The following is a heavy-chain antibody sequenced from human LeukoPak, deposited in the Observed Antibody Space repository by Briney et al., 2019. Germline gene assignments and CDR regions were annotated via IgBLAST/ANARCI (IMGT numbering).Heavy chain of an antibody. CDR3: AKGIGSSGYYQYYFDY. D-gene: IGHD3-22*01. CDR1: GFTFSSYA. J-gene: IGHJ4*02. V-gene: IGHV3-23*01. Sequence: PGGSLRLSCAASGFTFSSYAMSWVRQAPGKGLEWVSAISGSGGSTYYADSVKGRFTISRDNSKNTLYLQMNSLRVEDTAVYYCAKGIGSSGYYQYYFDYWGQGTLVTVSS. CDR2: ISGSGGST.